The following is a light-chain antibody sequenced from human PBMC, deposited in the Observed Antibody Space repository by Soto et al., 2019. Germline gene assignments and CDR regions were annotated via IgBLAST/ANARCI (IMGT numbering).Light chain of an antibody. CDR1: QSVLYSSNNKNY. Sequence: DIVMTQSPDSLAVSLGERATINCKSSQSVLYSSNNKNYLAWYQQKSGQPPKLLIYWASTRESGVPDRFSGSGSGTDFTLTISRLEPEDFAVYYCQQFGSSSITFGQGTRLEIK. CDR2: WAS. CDR3: QQFGSSSIT. V-gene: IGKV4-1*01. J-gene: IGKJ5*01.